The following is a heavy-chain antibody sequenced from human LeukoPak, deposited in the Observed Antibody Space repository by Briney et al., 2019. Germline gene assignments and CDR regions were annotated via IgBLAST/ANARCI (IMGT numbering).Heavy chain of an antibody. V-gene: IGHV4-30-4*08. J-gene: IGHJ6*03. CDR3: ARSTSCYKCYYYMDV. Sequence: SETLSLTCTVSGGSISSGDYYWSWIRQPPGKGLEGIGYIYYSGSTYDKPSLKSRVTISVDTAKNQFSLKLSSVTAADTAVYYCARSTSCYKCYYYMDVWGKGTTVTVSS. CDR2: IYYSGST. CDR1: GGSISSGDYY. D-gene: IGHD2-2*02.